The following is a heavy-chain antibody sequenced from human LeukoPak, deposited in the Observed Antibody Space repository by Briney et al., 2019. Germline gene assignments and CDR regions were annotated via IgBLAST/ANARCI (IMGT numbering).Heavy chain of an antibody. CDR1: GFTFSSYP. CDR2: ISWDGGST. J-gene: IGHJ4*02. Sequence: GGTLRLSCATSGFTFSSYPMSWVRQAPGKGLEWVSLISWDGGSTYYADSVKGRFTISRDNSKNSLYLQMNSLRAEDTALYYCAKDIFRYYYDSSGYAFDYWGQGTLVTVSS. D-gene: IGHD3-22*01. V-gene: IGHV3-43D*03. CDR3: AKDIFRYYYDSSGYAFDY.